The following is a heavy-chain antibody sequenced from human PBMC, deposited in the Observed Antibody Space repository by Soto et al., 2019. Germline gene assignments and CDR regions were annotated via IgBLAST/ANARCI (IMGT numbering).Heavy chain of an antibody. Sequence: QVQLQESGPGLVKPSETLSLTCTVSGGSVSSGYYWNWIRQPPGKGLEWIGYIYYSGSTNYNPSLTSRVTISVDTSKNQFSLKLSSVTAADTAVYYCARDRMGSSPPRAWGQGTLITVSS. J-gene: IGHJ5*02. V-gene: IGHV4-61*01. CDR2: IYYSGST. D-gene: IGHD6-6*01. CDR3: ARDRMGSSPPRA. CDR1: GGSVSSGYY.